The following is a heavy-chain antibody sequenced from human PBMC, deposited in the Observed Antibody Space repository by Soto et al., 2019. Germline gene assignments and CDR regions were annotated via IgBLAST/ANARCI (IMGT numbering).Heavy chain of an antibody. Sequence: QVQLVETGGGVVQPGKSLRLSCSTSGFTFNSYALHWVRQAPGKGLECVALISNDGSKTFYADSVNGRFTISRDTAKNTLFLQMNSLTTEDTADYFCARAGEMFGLVIVAYLDLWGQGTLVAVSS. CDR1: GFTFNSYA. CDR3: ARAGEMFGLVIVAYLDL. J-gene: IGHJ4*02. V-gene: IGHV3-30*03. D-gene: IGHD3-3*01. CDR2: ISNDGSKT.